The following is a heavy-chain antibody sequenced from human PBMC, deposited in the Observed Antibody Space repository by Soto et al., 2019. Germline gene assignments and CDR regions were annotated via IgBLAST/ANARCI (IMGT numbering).Heavy chain of an antibody. V-gene: IGHV3-9*01. CDR3: AKGAVTSIFAYFDY. CDR2: ISWNSGKI. Sequence: DVHLVESGGGLVQPGRSLRLSCAASGFTCDDYAMHWVRQVPGKGLEWVSSISWNSGKIVYADSVKGRFTISRDSANNPLYLQMNSLKTEDTALYYCAKGAVTSIFAYFDYWGQGTLVTVSS. D-gene: IGHD2-21*02. J-gene: IGHJ4*02. CDR1: GFTCDDYA.